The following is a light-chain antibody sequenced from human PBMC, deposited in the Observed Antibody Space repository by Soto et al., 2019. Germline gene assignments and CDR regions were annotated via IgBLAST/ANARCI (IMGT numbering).Light chain of an antibody. CDR1: QSISSW. CDR2: KAS. CDR3: QQYNTYSPQLT. V-gene: IGKV1-5*03. Sequence: DIPMTQSPSTLSASVGDRVTITCRASQSISSWLAWYQQKPGKAPKLLIYKASSLESGVPSRFSGSGSGTEFTLTISSLQPDDFATYYCQQYNTYSPQLTFGGGTKVEIK. J-gene: IGKJ4*01.